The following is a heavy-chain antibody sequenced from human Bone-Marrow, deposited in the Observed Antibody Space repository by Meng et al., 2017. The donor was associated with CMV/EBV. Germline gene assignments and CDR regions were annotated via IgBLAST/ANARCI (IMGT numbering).Heavy chain of an antibody. CDR2: IYPGDSDT. J-gene: IGHJ6*02. Sequence: KISCKGSGYSFTSYWIGWVRQMPGKGLEWMGIIYPGDSDTRYSPSFQGQVTISADKSISTAYLQWSSLKASDTAMYYCARWLYSSSWYHGMDVWGQGTTVTASS. CDR3: ARWLYSSSWYHGMDV. CDR1: GYSFTSYW. V-gene: IGHV5-51*01. D-gene: IGHD6-13*01.